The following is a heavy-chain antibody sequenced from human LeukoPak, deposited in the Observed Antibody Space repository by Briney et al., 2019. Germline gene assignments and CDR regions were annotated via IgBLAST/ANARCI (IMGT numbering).Heavy chain of an antibody. CDR1: GFSFGSYW. D-gene: IGHD5-24*01. CDR2: IKQDGSEQ. Sequence: TGGSLRLSCVASGFSFGSYWMSWVRQAPGKGLEWVANIKQDGSEQYSVDSVKGRFTSPRDNAKNSLYLQMNSLRVDDTAMYYCASTGGYKNAFDIWGQGTMVTVSS. J-gene: IGHJ3*02. CDR3: ASTGGYKNAFDI. V-gene: IGHV3-7*01.